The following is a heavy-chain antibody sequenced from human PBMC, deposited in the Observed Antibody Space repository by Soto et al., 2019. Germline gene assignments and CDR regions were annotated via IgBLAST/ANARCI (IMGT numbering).Heavy chain of an antibody. Sequence: QVQLVQSGAEVKKPGASVKVSCKASGYDFTWFNIHWVRHAPGQRLEWMGWINAGNGNTKYSQKFQGRVTFTKDTSANLGYMELSSLLSEDTAVYCYASPKDHYDCLDLWGQGTLVTVSS. V-gene: IGHV1-3*01. J-gene: IGHJ4*02. CDR3: ASPKDHYDCLDL. CDR2: INAGNGNT. D-gene: IGHD3-9*01. CDR1: GYDFTWFN.